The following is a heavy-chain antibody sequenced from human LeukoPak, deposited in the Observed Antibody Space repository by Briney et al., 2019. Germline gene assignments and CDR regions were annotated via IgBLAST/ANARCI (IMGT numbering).Heavy chain of an antibody. D-gene: IGHD2/OR15-2a*01. CDR2: ISSSSINAL. V-gene: IGHV3-48*03. Sequence: PGGSLRLSCAASGFTLSSYEMKWGRQAPGKGLEWLSYISSSSINALHYADSVKGRFTIYRDKPKNSLYLQMNDLRDEDTAVYFCARDQDRSTESHGMDVWGQGTTVTVSS. CDR3: ARDQDRSTESHGMDV. CDR1: GFTLSSYE. J-gene: IGHJ6*02.